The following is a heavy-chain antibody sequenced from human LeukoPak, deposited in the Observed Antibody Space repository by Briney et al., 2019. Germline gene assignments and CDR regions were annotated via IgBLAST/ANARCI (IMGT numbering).Heavy chain of an antibody. D-gene: IGHD5-18*01. J-gene: IGHJ6*02. CDR2: INHSGST. Sequence: NPSETLSLTCAVYGGSFSGYYWSWIRQRPGKWLEWIGEINHSGSTNYNPSLKSRVTISVDTSKNQFSLKLSSVTAADTAVYYCARGWLWPGMDVWGQGTTVTVSS. V-gene: IGHV4-34*01. CDR3: ARGWLWPGMDV. CDR1: GGSFSGYY.